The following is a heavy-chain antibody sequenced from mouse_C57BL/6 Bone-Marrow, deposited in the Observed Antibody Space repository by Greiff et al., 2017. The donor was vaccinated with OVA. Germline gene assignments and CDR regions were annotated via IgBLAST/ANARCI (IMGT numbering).Heavy chain of an antibody. V-gene: IGHV1-63*01. D-gene: IGHD2-3*01. J-gene: IGHJ3*01. CDR2: IYPGGGST. CDR3: ARYSYDGYYIWFAY. Sequence: VKLQESGAELVRPGTSVKMSCKASGYTFTNYWIGWAKQRPGHGLEWIGDIYPGGGSTNYNEKFKGKATLTADKSSSTAYMQFSRLTSEDSAIYDCARYSYDGYYIWFAYWGQGTLVTVSA. CDR1: GYTFTNYW.